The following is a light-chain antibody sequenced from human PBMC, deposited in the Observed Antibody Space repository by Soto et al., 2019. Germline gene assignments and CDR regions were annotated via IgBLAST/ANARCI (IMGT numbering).Light chain of an antibody. J-gene: IGLJ1*01. CDR3: SSYTSSSRYI. V-gene: IGLV2-18*02. CDR1: SSDVGRYDR. CDR2: EVT. Sequence: QSVLTQPPSVPGAPGQALTISCTGTSSDVGRYDRVSWYQQSPGTAPKLIIYEVTNRPSGVPDRFSGSKSGNTASLTISGLQAEDEADFYCSSYTSSSRYIFGTGTKVTVL.